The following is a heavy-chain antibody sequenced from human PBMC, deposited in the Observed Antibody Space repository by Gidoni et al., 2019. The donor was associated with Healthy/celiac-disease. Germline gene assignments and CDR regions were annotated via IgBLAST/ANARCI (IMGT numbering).Heavy chain of an antibody. J-gene: IGHJ6*02. V-gene: IGHV1-69*01. CDR2: IIPIFGTA. CDR1: GGTLSSDA. Sequence: QVQLVQSGAEVKKPGSSVKVSCKASGGTLSSDAISGVRQAPGQGLEWMGGIIPIFGTANYAQKFQGRVTITADESTSTAYMELSSLRSEDTAVYYCARKGEGYGEIDYYYYYGMDVWGQGTTVTVSS. CDR3: ARKGEGYGEIDYYYYYGMDV. D-gene: IGHD4-17*01.